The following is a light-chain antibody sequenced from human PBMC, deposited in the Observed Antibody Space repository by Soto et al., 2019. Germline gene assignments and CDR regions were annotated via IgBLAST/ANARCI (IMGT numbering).Light chain of an antibody. CDR3: QQNYLNPPWT. V-gene: IGKV1-39*01. J-gene: IGKJ1*01. Sequence: DIQMTQSPSSLSASVGDRVTITCRTSQSVDNFLNWYQQKPGKAPKLLIYATSTLQNGVPSRFSGSEPGTDFTLTISSLQPEDFATYYCQQNYLNPPWTFGQGTMVEI. CDR1: QSVDNF. CDR2: ATS.